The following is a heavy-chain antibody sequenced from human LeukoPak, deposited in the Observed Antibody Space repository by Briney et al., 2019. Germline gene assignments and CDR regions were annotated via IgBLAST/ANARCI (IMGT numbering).Heavy chain of an antibody. D-gene: IGHD4-17*01. Sequence: PSQTLSLTCTVSGGSISSGSYYWSWIRQPTGKGLEWIGRISTSGSTIYNPSLKSRVTISADTSKNQFSLTLSSVTAADTAVYYCATDDYGDYNRAFDIWGQGTMVTVSS. CDR3: ATDDYGDYNRAFDI. CDR1: GGSISSGSYY. J-gene: IGHJ3*02. V-gene: IGHV4-61*02. CDR2: ISTSGST.